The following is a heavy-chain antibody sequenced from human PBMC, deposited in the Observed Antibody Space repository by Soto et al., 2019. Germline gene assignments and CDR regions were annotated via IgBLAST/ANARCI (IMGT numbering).Heavy chain of an antibody. CDR1: GFTFSSYA. J-gene: IGHJ4*02. CDR2: ISGSGGST. CDR3: AKDQVRGSLRSDFAY. Sequence: GGSLRLSCAASGFTFSSYAMSWVRQAPGKGLEWVPAISGSGGSTYYADSVKGRFTISRDNSKNTLYLQMNSLRAEDTAVYYCAKDQVRGSLRSDFAYWGQGTLVTVSS. D-gene: IGHD1-26*01. V-gene: IGHV3-23*01.